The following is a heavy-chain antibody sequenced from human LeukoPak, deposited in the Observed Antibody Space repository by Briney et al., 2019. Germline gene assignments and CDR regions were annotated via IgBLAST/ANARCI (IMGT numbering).Heavy chain of an antibody. Sequence: SETLSLTCTVSGGSISSYYWSWIRQPAGKGLEWIGRIYTSGSTNYNPSLKSRVSMSVDTSKNQFSLKLSSVTAADTAVYYCARVTDWEYSSSWSAFDYWGQGTLVIVSS. CDR3: ARVTDWEYSSSWSAFDY. CDR1: GGSISSYY. V-gene: IGHV4-4*07. CDR2: IYTSGST. J-gene: IGHJ4*02. D-gene: IGHD6-13*01.